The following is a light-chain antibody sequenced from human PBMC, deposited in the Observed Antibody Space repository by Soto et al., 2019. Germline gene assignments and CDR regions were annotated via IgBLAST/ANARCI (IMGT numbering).Light chain of an antibody. J-gene: IGLJ1*01. CDR3: SSFTSSSPYV. CDR2: DVS. V-gene: IGLV2-14*01. Sequence: QSALTQPASVSGSPGQSIAISCTGTSSDIGAYNYVSWYQQYPGKAPKLMIYDVSNRPSGVSDRFSGSKSGNTASLTISGLQAEDEAEYYCSSFTSSSPYVFGTGTKVTVL. CDR1: SSDIGAYNY.